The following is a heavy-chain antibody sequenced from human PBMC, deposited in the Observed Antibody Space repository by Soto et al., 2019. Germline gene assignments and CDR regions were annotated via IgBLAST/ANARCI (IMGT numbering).Heavy chain of an antibody. V-gene: IGHV1-18*04. D-gene: IGHD3-22*01. Sequence: APVKVSCKASGYTITSYGIIWVRQAPGQGLEWMGWISAYNGNTNDAQKLQGRVTMTTDTSTSTAYRELRSLRSDDTAVYYCARNADLVVMGDDACDIWGQGTMVNVSS. CDR1: GYTITSYG. CDR3: ARNADLVVMGDDACDI. CDR2: ISAYNGNT. J-gene: IGHJ3*02.